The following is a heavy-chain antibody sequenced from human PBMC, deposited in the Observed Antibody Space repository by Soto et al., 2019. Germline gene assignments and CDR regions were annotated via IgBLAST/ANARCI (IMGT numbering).Heavy chain of an antibody. CDR1: GYTFNTYA. Sequence: QVQLVQSGAEVKKPGASVKVSCKASGYTFNTYAITWVRQAPGQGLAWMGWISGYNGNTNYAQTLQGRGTMTTDTSTSTAYLELRSLSSDDTAVYYCARTVEYDSIPYYYADFWGQGTLVTVSS. CDR3: ARTVEYDSIPYYYADF. CDR2: ISGYNGNT. J-gene: IGHJ4*01. D-gene: IGHD2-21*01. V-gene: IGHV1-18*01.